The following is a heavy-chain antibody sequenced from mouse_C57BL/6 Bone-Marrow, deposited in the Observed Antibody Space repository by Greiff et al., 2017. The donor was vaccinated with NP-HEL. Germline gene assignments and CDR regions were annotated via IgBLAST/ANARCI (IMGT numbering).Heavy chain of an antibody. J-gene: IGHJ2*01. D-gene: IGHD1-1*01. CDR3: ARDYYYGSSYEEYFDY. CDR1: GFTFTDYY. CDR2: IRNKANGYTT. Sequence: EVKLMESGGGLVQPGGSLSLSCAASGFTFTDYYMSWVRQPPGKALEWLGFIRNKANGYTTEYSASVKGPFTISRDNSKTILYLQMNALRAEDSATYYCARDYYYGSSYEEYFDYWGQGTTLTVSS. V-gene: IGHV7-3*01.